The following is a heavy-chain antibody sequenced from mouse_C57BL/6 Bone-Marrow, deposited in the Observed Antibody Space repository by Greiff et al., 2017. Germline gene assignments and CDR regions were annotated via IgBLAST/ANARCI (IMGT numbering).Heavy chain of an antibody. V-gene: IGHV1-55*01. CDR3: ARSWPLGQSVDY. J-gene: IGHJ2*01. CDR2: IYPTSGRT. D-gene: IGHD3-3*01. Sequence: QVQLKQPGAELVKPGASVKMSCKASGYTFTSYWITWVKQRPGQGLEWIGDIYPTSGRTNYNEKFKSKAILTVDNSSNTAYMQLSSLTSEDSAVFYCARSWPLGQSVDYWGQGTTLTVS. CDR1: GYTFTSYW.